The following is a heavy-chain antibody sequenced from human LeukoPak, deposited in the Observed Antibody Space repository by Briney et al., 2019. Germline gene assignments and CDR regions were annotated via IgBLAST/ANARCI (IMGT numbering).Heavy chain of an antibody. V-gene: IGHV4-59*01. CDR2: IHYSGST. J-gene: IGHJ4*02. D-gene: IGHD3-16*01. CDR3: ARDGLEGAIPN. CDR1: GGSITNYY. Sequence: PSETLSLTCTVSGGSITNYYWSWIRQPPGKGLEWIGYIHYSGSTNYNPSLKSRVTMSVDTSKNQFSLKLSSVTAADTAVYYCARDGLEGAIPNWGQGTLVTVSS.